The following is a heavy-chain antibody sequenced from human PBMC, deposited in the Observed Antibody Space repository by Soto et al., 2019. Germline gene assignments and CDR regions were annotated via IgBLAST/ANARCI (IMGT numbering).Heavy chain of an antibody. D-gene: IGHD2-21*01. J-gene: IGHJ2*01. V-gene: IGHV1-2*02. CDR2: VNTKRGCT. CDR3: ARDSVIHGQFWYFHT. Sequence: QAQLVPSGTEVKKPGASVRVSCKTYGYTFSDYFLHWVRQAPGQAPEWMGFVNTKRGCTQYAQKFQGRVSMTRDPSSNAVDMDLSCLTSDATAVYFSARDSVIHGQFWYFHTRGRGALGTVSS. CDR1: GYTFSDYF.